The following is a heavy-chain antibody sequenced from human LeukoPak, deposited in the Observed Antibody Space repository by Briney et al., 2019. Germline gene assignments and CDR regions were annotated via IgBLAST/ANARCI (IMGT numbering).Heavy chain of an antibody. CDR3: ARFYYDSSGYYYVAY. CDR2: INHSGST. V-gene: IGHV4-34*01. Sequence: SETLSLTCAVYGGSFSGYYWSWIRQPPGKGLEWIGEINHSGSTNYNPSLKSRVTISVDTSKNQFPLKLSSVTAADTAVYYCARFYYDSSGYYYVAYWGQGTLVTVSS. D-gene: IGHD3-22*01. J-gene: IGHJ4*02. CDR1: GGSFSGYY.